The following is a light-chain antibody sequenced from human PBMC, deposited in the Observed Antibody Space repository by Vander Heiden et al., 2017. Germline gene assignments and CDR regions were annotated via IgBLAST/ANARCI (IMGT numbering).Light chain of an antibody. J-gene: IGKJ4*01. CDR2: GAS. CDR1: QSVSSN. CDR3: QQDNNWPLT. Sequence: EIVMTQSPATLSVSPGERATLSCRASQSVSSNLAWYQQKPGQAPRLLIYGASTRATGIPARFSGSGSGTEFTLTISSLQSEDFAVYYCQQDNNWPLTFGGVTKVEIK. V-gene: IGKV3-15*01.